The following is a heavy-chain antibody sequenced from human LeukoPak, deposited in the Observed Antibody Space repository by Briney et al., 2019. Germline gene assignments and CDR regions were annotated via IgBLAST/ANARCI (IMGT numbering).Heavy chain of an antibody. CDR2: ISGNGVTT. CDR1: GFTFINYA. J-gene: IGHJ5*02. Sequence: GSLRLSCAASGFTFINYAMTWVRQAPGKGLEWVSGISGNGVTTYYADSVKGRFTISRDNSRNTLYLQMNSLRAEDTAVYYCAIKSPSTETSPPWGQGTLVTVSS. CDR3: AIKSPSTETSPP. D-gene: IGHD4-17*01. V-gene: IGHV3-23*01.